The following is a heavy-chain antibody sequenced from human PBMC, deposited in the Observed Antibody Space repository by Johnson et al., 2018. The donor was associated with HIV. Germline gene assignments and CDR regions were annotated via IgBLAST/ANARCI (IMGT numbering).Heavy chain of an antibody. J-gene: IGHJ3*02. V-gene: IGHV3-20*04. D-gene: IGHD1-26*01. Sequence: MQLVESGGGLIQPGGSLRLSCAASGFSFSSYAMSWVRQAPGKGLEWVSGINWNGGSTGYADSVKGRFTISRDNAKNSLYLQMNSLRAEDTAFYYCAIVGATPDAFDIWGQGTMVTFSS. CDR2: INWNGGST. CDR1: GFSFSSYA. CDR3: AIVGATPDAFDI.